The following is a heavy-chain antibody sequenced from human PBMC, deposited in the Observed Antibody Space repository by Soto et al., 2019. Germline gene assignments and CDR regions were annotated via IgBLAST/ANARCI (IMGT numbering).Heavy chain of an antibody. CDR1: GFTFSSYG. D-gene: IGHD1-26*01. CDR3: AKGDSGSHEPKIYYYYGMDV. Sequence: QVQLVESGGGVVQPGRSLRLSCAASGFTFSSYGMHWVRQAPGKGLEWVAVISYDGSNKYYADSVKGRFTISRDKSQNTLYLQMNRLRAEDTAVYYCAKGDSGSHEPKIYYYYGMDVWGQGTTVTVSS. V-gene: IGHV3-30*18. CDR2: ISYDGSNK. J-gene: IGHJ6*02.